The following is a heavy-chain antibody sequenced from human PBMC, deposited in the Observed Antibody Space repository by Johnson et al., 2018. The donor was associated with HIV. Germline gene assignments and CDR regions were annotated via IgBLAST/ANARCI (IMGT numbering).Heavy chain of an antibody. V-gene: IGHV3-13*01. D-gene: IGHD3-3*01. CDR2: IGTAGDT. Sequence: VQLVESGGGLIQPGGSLRLSCAASGFTFSNYDMYWFRQATGKGLEWVSGIGTAGDTYYADSLKGRITISTEDAKNSLYLQMKSLRAGDTAVYYCARGGSHITMFGVDINMVAFDIWGQGTLVTVSS. J-gene: IGHJ3*02. CDR1: GFTFSNYD. CDR3: ARGGSHITMFGVDINMVAFDI.